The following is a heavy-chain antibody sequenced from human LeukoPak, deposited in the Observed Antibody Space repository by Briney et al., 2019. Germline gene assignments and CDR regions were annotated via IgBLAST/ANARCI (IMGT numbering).Heavy chain of an antibody. CDR3: AREAAWGNWYFDL. CDR2: IGDTGRAK. V-gene: IGHV3-30*03. D-gene: IGHD7-27*01. J-gene: IGHJ2*01. CDR1: GFTFSRHG. Sequence: PGGSLRLSCAASGFTFSRHGVHWVRQVPGKGLEWVAVIGDTGRAKYYADSVEGRFTASRDNSKNTLYLEMNSLRYDDTALYYCAREAAWGNWYFDLWGRGTLVTVSS.